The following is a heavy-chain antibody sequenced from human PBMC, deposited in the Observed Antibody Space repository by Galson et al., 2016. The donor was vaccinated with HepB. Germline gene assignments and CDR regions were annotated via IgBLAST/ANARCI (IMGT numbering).Heavy chain of an antibody. Sequence: SLRLSCAVSGFTFSDYYMTWIRQAPGKGLEWVSHINGRNTYTNYAASVKGRFTISRDNAKNSLYLQMNSLGAEDTAVYYCARGIPQTYYFDYWGQGSLVTVSS. V-gene: IGHV3-11*06. CDR3: ARGIPQTYYFDY. CDR1: GFTFSDYY. CDR2: INGRNTYT. D-gene: IGHD3-16*01. J-gene: IGHJ4*02.